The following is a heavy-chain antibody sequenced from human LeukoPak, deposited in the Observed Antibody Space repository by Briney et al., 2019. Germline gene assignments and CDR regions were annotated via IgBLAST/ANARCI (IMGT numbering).Heavy chain of an antibody. CDR3: ARRGRETAPGAFDI. J-gene: IGHJ3*02. D-gene: IGHD3-10*01. V-gene: IGHV3-21*01. CDR2: ISSSSSYI. CDR1: GFTFSSYS. Sequence: KPGGSLRLSCAASGFTFSSYSMNWVRQAPGKGLEWVSSISSSSSYIYYADSVKGRFTISRDNAKNSLYLQMNSLRAEDTAVYYCARRGRETAPGAFDIWGQGTMVTVSS.